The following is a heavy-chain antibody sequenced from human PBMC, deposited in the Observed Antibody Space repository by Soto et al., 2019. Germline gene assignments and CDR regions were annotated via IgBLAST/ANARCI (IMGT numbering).Heavy chain of an antibody. D-gene: IGHD3-10*01. V-gene: IGHV1-69*04. CDR2: IIPILGIA. CDR1: GGTFSSYT. CDR3: AREFWSVGTSSGSGSQPDY. Sequence: SVKVSCKASGGTFSSYTISWVRQAPGQGLEWMGRIIPILGIANYAQKFQGRVTITADKSTSTAYMELSSLRSEDTAVYYCAREFWSVGTSSGSGSQPDYWGQGTLVTVSS. J-gene: IGHJ4*02.